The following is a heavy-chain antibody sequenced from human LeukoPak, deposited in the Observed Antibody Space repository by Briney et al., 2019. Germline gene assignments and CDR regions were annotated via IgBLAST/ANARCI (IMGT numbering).Heavy chain of an antibody. D-gene: IGHD6-19*01. V-gene: IGHV4-59*08. CDR1: GGSISSYY. CDR2: IYHSGST. Sequence: ASETLSLTCTVSGGSISSYYWNWIRQPPGKGLEWIGYIYHSGSTNYNPSLKSRVTISVDTSKNQFSLKLSSVTAADTAVYFCARQLRGEAVAGHLQPFDYWGQGTLVTVSS. J-gene: IGHJ4*02. CDR3: ARQLRGEAVAGHLQPFDY.